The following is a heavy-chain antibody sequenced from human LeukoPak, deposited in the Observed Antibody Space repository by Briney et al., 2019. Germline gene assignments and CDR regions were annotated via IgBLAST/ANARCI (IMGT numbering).Heavy chain of an antibody. J-gene: IGHJ5*01. CDR3: AKGGYCGGDCRLRGWFDS. CDR2: INGNGGST. V-gene: IGHV3-23*01. Sequence: GGSLRLSCVASGFSFSNYAMSWVRQAPGKGLEWVSGINGNGGSTYYADSVRGRFTISRDNSKNTLYLQMDSPRAEDTAVYYCAKGGYCGGDCRLRGWFDSWGQGTLVTVSS. CDR1: GFSFSNYA. D-gene: IGHD2-21*01.